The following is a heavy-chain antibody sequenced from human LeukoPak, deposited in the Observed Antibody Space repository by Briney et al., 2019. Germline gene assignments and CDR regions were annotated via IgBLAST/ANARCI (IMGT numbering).Heavy chain of an antibody. V-gene: IGHV1-2*02. CDR1: GYTFTGYY. J-gene: IGHJ6*03. CDR2: INPNSGGT. CDR3: ARDRAYCSGGRCYSVLPLVYYYYYMDV. Sequence: GTSVKVSCKASGYTFTGYYMHWVRQAPGQGLEWMGWINPNSGGTNYAQKFQGRVTMTRDTSISTAYMELSRLRSDDTAVYYCARDRAYCSGGRCYSVLPLVYYYYYMDVWGKGTTVTVSS. D-gene: IGHD2-15*01.